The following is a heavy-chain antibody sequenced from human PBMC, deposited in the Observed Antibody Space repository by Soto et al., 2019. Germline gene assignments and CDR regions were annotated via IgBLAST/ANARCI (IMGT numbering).Heavy chain of an antibody. CDR2: IYYSGST. CDR1: GGSISSGGYY. CDR3: ARDRSNGWFDP. J-gene: IGHJ5*02. Sequence: PSETLSLTCTVSGGSISSGGYYWSWIRQHPGKGLEWIGYIYYSGSTYYNPSLKSRVTISVDTSKNQFSLKLSSVTAEDTAVYYCARDRSNGWFDPWGQGTLVTVSS. D-gene: IGHD2-8*01. V-gene: IGHV4-31*03.